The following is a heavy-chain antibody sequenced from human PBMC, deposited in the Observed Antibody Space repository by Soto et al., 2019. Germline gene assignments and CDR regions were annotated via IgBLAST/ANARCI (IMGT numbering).Heavy chain of an antibody. J-gene: IGHJ4*02. D-gene: IGHD4-17*01. V-gene: IGHV3-23*01. CDR1: GFTFSSFA. Sequence: PGGSLRLSCAASGFTFSSFAMSWVRQAPGKGLEWVSAISVSGGSTYYADSVKGLFTMSRDNSKNTVYLHMNSLRAEDTAVYYCARGAGDTYFDYWGQGTLVTVSS. CDR3: ARGAGDTYFDY. CDR2: ISVSGGST.